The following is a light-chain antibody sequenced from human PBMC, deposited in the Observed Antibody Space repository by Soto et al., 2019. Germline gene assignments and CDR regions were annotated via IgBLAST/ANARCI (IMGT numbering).Light chain of an antibody. CDR3: QVWDSSSDRDVV. V-gene: IGLV3-21*04. CDR1: NIGSKS. J-gene: IGLJ2*01. CDR2: YDS. Sequence: SYELTQPPSVSVAPGKTARITCGGNNIGSKSVHWYQQKPGQAPVLVIYYDSDRPSGIPERFSGSNSGNTATLTICRVEAGDEAAYYCQVWDSSSDRDVVFGGGTKLTVL.